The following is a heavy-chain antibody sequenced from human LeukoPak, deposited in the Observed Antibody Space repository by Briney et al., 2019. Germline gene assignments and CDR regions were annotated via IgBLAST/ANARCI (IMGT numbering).Heavy chain of an antibody. CDR2: INPNSGGT. CDR3: ARAAGSDSRDYFDY. D-gene: IGHD2-21*02. J-gene: IGHJ4*02. Sequence: ASVTVSCKASGYIFTGYYMHWVRQAPGQGLEWMGWINPNSGGTNYAQKFRGRVTMTRDTSISTAYMELSGLRSDDTAVYYCARAAGSDSRDYFDYWGQGTLVTVSS. V-gene: IGHV1-2*02. CDR1: GYIFTGYY.